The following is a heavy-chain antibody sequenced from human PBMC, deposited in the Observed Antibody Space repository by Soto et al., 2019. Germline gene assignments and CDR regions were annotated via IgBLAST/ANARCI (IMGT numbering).Heavy chain of an antibody. V-gene: IGHV3-11*06. Sequence: VGSLRLSCAASGFTFSSYAMSWIRQAPGKGLEWVSYISSSSSYTNYADSVKGRFTISRDNAKNSLYLQMNSLRAEDTAVYYCAREEFGGVTSGYWGQGTLVTVSS. CDR2: ISSSSSYT. D-gene: IGHD3-16*01. J-gene: IGHJ4*02. CDR1: GFTFSSYA. CDR3: AREEFGGVTSGY.